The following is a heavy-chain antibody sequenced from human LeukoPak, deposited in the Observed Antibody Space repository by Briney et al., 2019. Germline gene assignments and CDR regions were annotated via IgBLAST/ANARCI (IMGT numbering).Heavy chain of an antibody. D-gene: IGHD1-26*01. J-gene: IGHJ4*02. CDR3: TKRVKYGGTWDHFAD. Sequence: GGSLRLSCAASGFTFDNYRMSWVRQAPGKGLEWVSTVNADGGNTYYADSVKGRFTISRDNSKSTLILQMNSLRVEDTALYYCTKRVKYGGTWDHFADWGQGTLVTVS. CDR2: VNADGGNT. V-gene: IGHV3-23*01. CDR1: GFTFDNYR.